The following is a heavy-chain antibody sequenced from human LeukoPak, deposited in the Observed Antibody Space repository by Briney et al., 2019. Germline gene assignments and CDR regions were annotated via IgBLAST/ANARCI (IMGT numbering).Heavy chain of an antibody. CDR1: GFTFSSYE. V-gene: IGHV3-48*03. J-gene: IGHJ4*02. CDR3: ARVISYYDILTGRSYYFDY. Sequence: GGSLRLSCAASGFTFSSYEMNWVRQAPGKGLEWVSYISSSGSTIYYADSVKGRFTISRDNSKNTLYLQMNSLRAEDTAVYYCARVISYYDILTGRSYYFDYWGQGTLVTVSS. CDR2: ISSSGSTI. D-gene: IGHD3-9*01.